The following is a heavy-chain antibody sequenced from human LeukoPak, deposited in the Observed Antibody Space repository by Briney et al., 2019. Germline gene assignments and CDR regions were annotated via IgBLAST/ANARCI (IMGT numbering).Heavy chain of an antibody. CDR1: GGSISSSN. CDR3: ARDRGYFDN. V-gene: IGHV3-21*01. J-gene: IGHJ4*02. Sequence: ETLSLTCAVSGGSISSSNWWSWVRQPPGKGLEWLSSITSSNNYIYYADSVKGRFTISRDNVQNSLYLQMNSLRAEDTAMYYCARDRGYFDNWGQGTLVTVSS. CDR2: ITSSNNYI.